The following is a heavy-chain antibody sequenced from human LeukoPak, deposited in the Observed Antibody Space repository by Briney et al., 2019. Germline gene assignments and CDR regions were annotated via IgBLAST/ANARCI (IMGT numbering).Heavy chain of an antibody. V-gene: IGHV1-69*06. CDR3: ARAQPPPEYCSGSSCYSLLSWFDT. Sequence: SVKVSCTASGCTFSNYAISWVRQAPGQGLEWMGAIIRIFGTAYYAQKFQGRVTISGDKSPSPDYMELSSLRSKDTAVYYSARAQPPPEYCSGSSCYSLLSWFDTWGQGTMVTVSS. J-gene: IGHJ5*02. D-gene: IGHD2-15*01. CDR2: IIRIFGTA. CDR1: GCTFSNYA.